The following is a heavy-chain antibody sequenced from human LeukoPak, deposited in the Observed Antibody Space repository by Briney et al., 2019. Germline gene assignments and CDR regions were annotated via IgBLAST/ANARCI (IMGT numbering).Heavy chain of an antibody. Sequence: SETLSLTCTVSGGSISSYYWSWIRQPPGKGLEWIGYIYYSGSTNYNPSLKSRVTISVDTSKNQFSLKLSSVTAADTAVYYCARXFCSSTSCYNSYWGQGTLVTVSS. CDR3: ARXFCSSTSCYNSY. CDR2: IYYSGST. CDR1: GGSISSYY. J-gene: IGHJ4*02. V-gene: IGHV4-59*12. D-gene: IGHD2-2*01.